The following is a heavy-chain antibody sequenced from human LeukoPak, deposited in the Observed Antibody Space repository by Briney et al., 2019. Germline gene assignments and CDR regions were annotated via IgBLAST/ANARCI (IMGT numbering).Heavy chain of an antibody. D-gene: IGHD5-12*01. Sequence: PGRSLRLSCAAAGFTFSNYGMHCVRHAPGKGLEWGAAISYVGSNKYYTDFVKGRFTISRDNTKNTLYLQMNSLRAEDTAVYYCAKGRTAGYEGLVDYWGQGTLVTASS. CDR2: ISYVGSNK. V-gene: IGHV3-30*18. CDR3: AKGRTAGYEGLVDY. CDR1: GFTFSNYG. J-gene: IGHJ4*02.